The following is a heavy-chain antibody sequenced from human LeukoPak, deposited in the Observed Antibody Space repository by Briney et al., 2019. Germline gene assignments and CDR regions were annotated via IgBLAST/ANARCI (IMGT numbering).Heavy chain of an antibody. Sequence: PGGSLRLSCAASGFTFSNAWMSWVRQAPGKGLEWVGRIKSKTDGRTTDYAAPVKGRFTISRDDSKNTLYLQMNSLKTEDTAVYYCTTGGIFGVPFDYWGEGTLVTVSS. J-gene: IGHJ4*02. CDR3: TTGGIFGVPFDY. V-gene: IGHV3-15*01. D-gene: IGHD3-3*01. CDR1: GFTFSNAW. CDR2: IKSKTDGRTT.